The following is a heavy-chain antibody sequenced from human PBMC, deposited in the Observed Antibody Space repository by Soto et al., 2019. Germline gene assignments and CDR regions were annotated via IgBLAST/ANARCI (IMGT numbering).Heavy chain of an antibody. D-gene: IGHD3-10*01. CDR1: GYTFTSYA. CDR2: INASNGST. CDR3: ARVSGSILFDY. V-gene: IGHV1-46*01. Sequence: GASVKVSCKASGYTFTSYAMHWVRQAPGQRLEWMGIINASNGSTSYAQKFQGRVTMTRDTSTSTVYMELSSLRSEDTAVYYCARVSGSILFDYWGQGTLVTVSS. J-gene: IGHJ4*02.